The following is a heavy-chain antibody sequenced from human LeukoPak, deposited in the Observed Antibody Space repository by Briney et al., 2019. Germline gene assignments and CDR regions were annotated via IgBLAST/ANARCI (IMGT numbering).Heavy chain of an antibody. CDR1: GYSISSGYY. CDR2: IYHSGST. Sequence: SETLSLTCAVSGYSISSGYYWGWNRQPPGKGLEWIGSIYHSGSTYYNPSLKSRVTISVDTSKNQFSLKLSSVTAADTAVYYCARRTMVRGALDYWGQGTLVTASS. D-gene: IGHD3-10*01. V-gene: IGHV4-38-2*01. J-gene: IGHJ4*02. CDR3: ARRTMVRGALDY.